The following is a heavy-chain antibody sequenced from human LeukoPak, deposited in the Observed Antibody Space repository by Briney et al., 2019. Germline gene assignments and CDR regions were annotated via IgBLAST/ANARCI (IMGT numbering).Heavy chain of an antibody. CDR3: ARGVVVPAAGDWFDP. CDR1: GGSISSYY. CDR2: IYTSGST. Sequence: PSETLSLTCTVSGGSISSYYWSWIRQPAGKGLEWIGRIYTSGSTNYNPSLKSRVTISVDTSKNQFSLKLSSVTAADTAVYYCARGVVVPAAGDWFDPWGQGILVTVSS. V-gene: IGHV4-4*07. D-gene: IGHD2-2*01. J-gene: IGHJ5*02.